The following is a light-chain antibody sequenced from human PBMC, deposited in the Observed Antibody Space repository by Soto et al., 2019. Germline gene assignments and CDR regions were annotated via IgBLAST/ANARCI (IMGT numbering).Light chain of an antibody. CDR1: QSVSSYY. CDR3: QQCGSSPWT. Sequence: EIVLTQSPGTLSLSPGERATLSCRASQSVSSYYLAWYQQKPGQAPRLLISAASSRAAGIPDRFSGGGSGTDFDLTVSRLEPEDFAVYYCQQCGSSPWTFGQGTTVEIK. V-gene: IGKV3-20*01. J-gene: IGKJ1*01. CDR2: AAS.